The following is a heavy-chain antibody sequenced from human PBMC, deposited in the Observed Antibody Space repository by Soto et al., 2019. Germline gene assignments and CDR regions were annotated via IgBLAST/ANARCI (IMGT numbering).Heavy chain of an antibody. J-gene: IGHJ4*02. D-gene: IGHD6-13*01. Sequence: GGSLRLSCAASGITFSNHAMSWVRQAPGKGLEWVSAISTAVGATYYADSVKGRFTISRDDSNNTLYLQMNSLRAEDTAVYYCAKDRTAAARNFDYWGQGTPVTVSS. V-gene: IGHV3-23*01. CDR1: GITFSNHA. CDR3: AKDRTAAARNFDY. CDR2: ISTAVGAT.